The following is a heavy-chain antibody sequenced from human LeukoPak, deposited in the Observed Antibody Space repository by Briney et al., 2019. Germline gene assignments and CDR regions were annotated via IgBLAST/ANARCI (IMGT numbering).Heavy chain of an antibody. J-gene: IGHJ4*02. V-gene: IGHV3-30*18. CDR2: ISSDGSNK. CDR3: AKDHLGITMVVGIDY. CDR1: GFIFSRYG. Sequence: GGSLRLSCAASGFIFSRYGMHWVRQAPGKGLEWVAVISSDGSNKYYADSVKGRFTISRDNSKNTLYLQMNSLRAEDTAVYYCAKDHLGITMVVGIDYWGQGTLVTASS. D-gene: IGHD3-22*01.